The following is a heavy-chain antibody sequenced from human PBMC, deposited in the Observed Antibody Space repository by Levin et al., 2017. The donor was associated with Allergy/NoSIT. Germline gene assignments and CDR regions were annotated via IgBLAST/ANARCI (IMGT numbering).Heavy chain of an antibody. D-gene: IGHD6-19*01. CDR1: GFSFSDYY. CDR2: ISSSGATR. CDR3: AKKVQSRGWYEGWGFDY. V-gene: IGHV3-11*01. J-gene: IGHJ4*02. Sequence: GGSLRLSCAASGFSFSDYYMSWIRQAPGKGLEWISYISSSGATRLYADSVKGRFTISRDNAKNSLDLQMNSLRAEDTAVYYCAKKVQSRGWYEGWGFDYWGQGILVTVSS.